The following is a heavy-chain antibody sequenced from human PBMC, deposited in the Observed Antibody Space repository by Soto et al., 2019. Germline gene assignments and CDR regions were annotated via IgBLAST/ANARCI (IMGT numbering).Heavy chain of an antibody. CDR2: INHSGST. J-gene: IGHJ6*02. CDR3: ARGILTGTTDYYYYGMDV. Sequence: NPSETLSLTCAVYGGSFSGYYWSWIRQPPGKGLEWIGEINHSGSTNYNPSLKSRVTISVDTSKNQFSLKLSSVTAADTAVYYCARGILTGTTDYYYYGMDVWGQGTTVTVSS. D-gene: IGHD1-7*01. V-gene: IGHV4-34*01. CDR1: GGSFSGYY.